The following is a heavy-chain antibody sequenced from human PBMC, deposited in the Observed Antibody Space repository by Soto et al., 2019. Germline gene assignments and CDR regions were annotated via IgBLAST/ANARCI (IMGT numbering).Heavy chain of an antibody. CDR3: AHVRGGPRREEYLAYYFAS. Sequence: QITLKESGPTLVKPTQTLTLTCTFSGFSLSTREVGVGWIRQPPGKALEWLALIYWDDDKRYSPSLKTRLTITKDTSKNQVVLTMTKMDPGDTATYYWAHVRGGPRREEYLAYYFASWGQGTLVTVSS. CDR1: GFSLSTREVG. CDR2: IYWDDDK. D-gene: IGHD3-10*01. V-gene: IGHV2-5*02. J-gene: IGHJ4*02.